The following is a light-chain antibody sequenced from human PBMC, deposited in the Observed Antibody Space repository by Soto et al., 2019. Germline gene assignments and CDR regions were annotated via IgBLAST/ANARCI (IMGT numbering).Light chain of an antibody. CDR1: QSISTY. CDR3: QQSYSTPRT. Sequence: DIQMTQSPSSLSASVGHRVTITSRASQSISTYLNWYQQKPGKAPKLLIYAASSLHIGVPSRFSGGGSGTDFTLTISSLQPEDFATYFCQQSYSTPRTFGPGTKVDIK. CDR2: AAS. J-gene: IGKJ3*01. V-gene: IGKV1-39*01.